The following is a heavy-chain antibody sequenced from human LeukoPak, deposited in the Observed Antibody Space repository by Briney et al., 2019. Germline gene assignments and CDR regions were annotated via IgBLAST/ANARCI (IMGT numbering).Heavy chain of an antibody. J-gene: IGHJ4*02. D-gene: IGHD3-16*01. V-gene: IGHV1-2*02. CDR2: INPNSGGT. CDR3: AKTPPVSPYYFDH. CDR1: GYTFTGYY. Sequence: ASVKVSCKASGYTFTGYYIHWVRQAPGQGLEWMGWINPNSGGTNYAQRFQGRVTMTRDTSINTVYMELSRLRSDDTAVYYCAKTPPVSPYYFDHWGQGTLVTVSS.